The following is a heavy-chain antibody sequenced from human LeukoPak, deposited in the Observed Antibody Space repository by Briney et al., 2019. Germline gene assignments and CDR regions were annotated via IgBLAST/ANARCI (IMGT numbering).Heavy chain of an antibody. J-gene: IGHJ4*02. D-gene: IGHD3-22*01. Sequence: PSETLSLTCAVYGGSFSGYYWSWIRQPPGKGLEWIGEINHSGSTNYNPSLKSRVTISVDTSKNQFSLKLSSVTAADTAVYYCARVYYYYTSGHCDYWGQGTLVTVSS. V-gene: IGHV4-34*01. CDR1: GGSFSGYY. CDR2: INHSGST. CDR3: ARVYYYYTSGHCDY.